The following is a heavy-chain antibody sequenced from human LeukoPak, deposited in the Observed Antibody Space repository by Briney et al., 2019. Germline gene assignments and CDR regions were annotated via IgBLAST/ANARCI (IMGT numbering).Heavy chain of an antibody. V-gene: IGHV3-74*01. CDR3: ARDPATTVTTYAY. D-gene: IGHD4-17*01. CDR2: INTDGSST. J-gene: IGHJ4*02. Sequence: GGSLRLSCAASGFTFSSYWMHWVRQAPGKGLVWVSRINTDGSSTSYADSVKGRFTISRDNSKNTLYLQMNSLRAEDTAVYYCARDPATTVTTYAYWGQGTLVTVSS. CDR1: GFTFSSYW.